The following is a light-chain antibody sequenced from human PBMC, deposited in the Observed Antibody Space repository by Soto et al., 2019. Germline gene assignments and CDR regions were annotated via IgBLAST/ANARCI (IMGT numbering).Light chain of an antibody. CDR3: SSYSSSSTWV. V-gene: IGLV2-14*01. CDR2: DVS. Sequence: QSALTQPASVSGSPGQSITISCTGTNSDVGGYNYVSWYQQHPGTAPKLMIYDVSNRPSGVSNRFSGSKSGNTASLTISGLQAEDEADYYCSSYSSSSTWVFGGGTKVTVL. CDR1: NSDVGGYNY. J-gene: IGLJ3*02.